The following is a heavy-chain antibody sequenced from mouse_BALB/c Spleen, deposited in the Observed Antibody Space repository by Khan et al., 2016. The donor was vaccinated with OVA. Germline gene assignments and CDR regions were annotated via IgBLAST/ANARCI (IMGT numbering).Heavy chain of an antibody. D-gene: IGHD2-1*01. CDR3: ARSGGNFHWYFDV. V-gene: IGHV5-17*02. CDR1: GFTFSSFG. Sequence: EVELVESGGGLVQPGGSRKLSCAASGFTFSSFGIHWVRQAPTKGLEWVAYTSSGSSTIYYVHTVQGRFTIFRDIPKNTLFLQMTSLRSEDTAMYYCARSGGNFHWYFDVWGAGTSVTVSS. CDR2: TSSGSSTI. J-gene: IGHJ1*01.